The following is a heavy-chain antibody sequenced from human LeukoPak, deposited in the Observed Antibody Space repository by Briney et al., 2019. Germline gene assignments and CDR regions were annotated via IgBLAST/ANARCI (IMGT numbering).Heavy chain of an antibody. D-gene: IGHD1-26*01. CDR2: ISYNGNT. J-gene: IGHJ5*02. CDR1: GYSITTGFS. V-gene: IGHV4-38-2*02. Sequence: SETLSLTCAVSGYSITTGFSWGWIRQPPGKGLEWIATISYNGNTYYNPSLKSRVTISADTSKNQFSVRLTSVTAADTAVYYCAREWAVPGIDPWGQGKSVTISS. CDR3: AREWAVPGIDP.